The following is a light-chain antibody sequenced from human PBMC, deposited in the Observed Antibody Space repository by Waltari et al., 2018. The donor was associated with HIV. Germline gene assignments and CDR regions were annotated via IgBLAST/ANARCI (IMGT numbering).Light chain of an antibody. CDR2: RDY. J-gene: IGLJ1*01. V-gene: IGLV1-47*01. CDR1: TSNFGSKP. Sequence: QSVLTQPPSASGTLGQRVPISCPGSTSNFGSKPVNWFQQVQGTAPKLLIYRDYQRRSGIPDRFSGSKSGASASLTISGLRSEDEADYYCVAWDDSLSGYVFGTGTKVSVL. CDR3: VAWDDSLSGYV.